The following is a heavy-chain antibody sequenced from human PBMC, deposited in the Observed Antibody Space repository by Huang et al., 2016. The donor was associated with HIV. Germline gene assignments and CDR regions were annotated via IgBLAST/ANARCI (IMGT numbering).Heavy chain of an antibody. CDR3: ARAVRGYRNYDVPPSTSWGYWHYYMDA. J-gene: IGHJ6*03. D-gene: IGHD3-3*01. CDR1: GYAFTSYD. V-gene: IGHV1-8*01. Sequence: QVQLVQSGAEVKKPGASVKVSCQASGYAFTSYDLNWVRQATGQGVEWRGWVNPKSGNTGYAQKFQGRVTSTRTTAVTTAYMELNSLRSEDTAVYYGARAVRGYRNYDVPPSTSWGYWHYYMDAWGKGTTVTVSS. CDR2: VNPKSGNT.